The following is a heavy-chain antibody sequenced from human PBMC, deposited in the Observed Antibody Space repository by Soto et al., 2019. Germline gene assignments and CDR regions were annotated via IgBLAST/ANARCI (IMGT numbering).Heavy chain of an antibody. Sequence: VGSLRLSCAASGFTFSSYGMHWVRQAPGKGLEWVAVIWYDGSNKYYADSVKGRFTISRDNSKNTLYLQMNSLRAEDTAVYYCARAGYCSSTSCYRDAFDIWGQGTMVTVSS. J-gene: IGHJ3*02. D-gene: IGHD2-2*01. CDR1: GFTFSSYG. CDR3: ARAGYCSSTSCYRDAFDI. CDR2: IWYDGSNK. V-gene: IGHV3-33*01.